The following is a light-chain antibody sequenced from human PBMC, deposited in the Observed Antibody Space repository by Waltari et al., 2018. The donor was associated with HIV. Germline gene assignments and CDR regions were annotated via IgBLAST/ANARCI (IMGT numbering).Light chain of an antibody. CDR1: SSNIANNY. CDR3: GTWDTSLSAGV. Sequence: QSVLTQPPAVSAAPGQTVTISCSGSSSNIANNYVSWYQQLPGTAPKLLIYDYNRGASGIPDRFSGSKSGTSATLAIAGLQTGDEADYYCGTWDTSLSAGVFGGGTKVTVL. CDR2: DYN. V-gene: IGLV1-51*01. J-gene: IGLJ2*01.